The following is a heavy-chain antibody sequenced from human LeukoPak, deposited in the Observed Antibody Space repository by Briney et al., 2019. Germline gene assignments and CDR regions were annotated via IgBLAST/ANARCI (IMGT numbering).Heavy chain of an antibody. CDR2: IYYSGST. D-gene: IGHD3-10*01. J-gene: IGHJ4*02. Sequence: SETLSLTCTVSGGSMGSSSYYWGWIRQPPGKGLEWIGSIYYSGSTYYNPSLKSRVTISVDTSKNQFSLKPSSVTAADTAVFYCARAKGGEFDYWGQGTLVTVSS. V-gene: IGHV4-39*01. CDR3: ARAKGGEFDY. CDR1: GGSMGSSSYY.